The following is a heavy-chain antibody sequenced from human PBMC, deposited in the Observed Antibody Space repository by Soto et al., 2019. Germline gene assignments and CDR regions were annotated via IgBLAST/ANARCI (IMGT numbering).Heavy chain of an antibody. Sequence: EVQLLESGGGLVQPGGSLRLSCAASGFTFSSFGMSWVRQAPGKGLEWVSVLSGSGASTYYAASVKGRFTISRDNSKNTLYLQMNSLRAEDTAIYYCAKGYGSGSYSGFDYWGQGTLVTVSS. CDR2: LSGSGAST. CDR1: GFTFSSFG. J-gene: IGHJ4*02. D-gene: IGHD3-10*01. CDR3: AKGYGSGSYSGFDY. V-gene: IGHV3-23*01.